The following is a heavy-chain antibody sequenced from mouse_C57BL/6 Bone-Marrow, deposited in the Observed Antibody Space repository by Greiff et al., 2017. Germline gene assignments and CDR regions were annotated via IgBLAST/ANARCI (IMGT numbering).Heavy chain of an antibody. J-gene: IGHJ2*01. V-gene: IGHV1-81*01. D-gene: IGHD3-2*02. Sequence: QVHVKQSGAELARPGASVKLSCKASGYTFTSYGISWVKQRTGQGLEWIGEIYPRSGNTYYNEKFKGKATLTADKSSSTAYMELRSLTSEDSAVYFCARWSAAQGRDYWGQGTTLTVSS. CDR1: GYTFTSYG. CDR3: ARWSAAQGRDY. CDR2: IYPRSGNT.